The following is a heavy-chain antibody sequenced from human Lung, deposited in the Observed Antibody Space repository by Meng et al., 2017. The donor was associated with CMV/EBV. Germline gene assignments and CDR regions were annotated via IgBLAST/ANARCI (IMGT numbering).Heavy chain of an antibody. V-gene: IGHV3-9*01. CDR3: VKGGEYTGSYYGGLIGYFDH. D-gene: IGHD1-26*01. CDR2: ISWNSGTI. J-gene: IGHJ1*01. CDR1: GFIFDDYA. Sequence: SCAASGFIFDDYAMHWVRQAPGKGLEWVSGISWNSGTIVYADSVKGRFTISRDNAKNSLYLQMNSLRAEDTALYYCVKGGEYTGSYYGGLIGYFDHWGQGTXVTVSS.